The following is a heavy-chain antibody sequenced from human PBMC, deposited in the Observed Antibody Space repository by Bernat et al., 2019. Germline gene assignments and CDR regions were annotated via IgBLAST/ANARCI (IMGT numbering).Heavy chain of an antibody. Sequence: QVQLVQSGAEVKKPGASVKVSCKASGYTFTGYYMHWVRQAPGQGLEWIGWINPNSGGTNYAQKFQGWVTMTRDTSISTAYMELSRLRSDDTAVYYCARDYISSVTTSDYYYGMDVWGQGTTVTVSS. J-gene: IGHJ6*02. CDR3: ARDYISSVTTSDYYYGMDV. CDR2: INPNSGGT. D-gene: IGHD4-17*01. CDR1: GYTFTGYY. V-gene: IGHV1-2*04.